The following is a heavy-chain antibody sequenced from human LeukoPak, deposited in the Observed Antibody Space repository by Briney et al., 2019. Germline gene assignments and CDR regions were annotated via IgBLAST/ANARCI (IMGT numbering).Heavy chain of an antibody. CDR2: ISSGSTTI. Sequence: GGSLRLSCAASGFTFSSHNMNWVRQAPGKGLEWVSYISSGSTTIYQADSVKGRFTISRDNAKNSLYLQMNSLRAEDTAVYYCAREGLAYYYDSSGYYSPYYYYYYMDVWGKGTTVTVSS. CDR1: GFTFSSHN. CDR3: AREGLAYYYDSSGYYSPYYYYYYMDV. V-gene: IGHV3-48*01. D-gene: IGHD3-22*01. J-gene: IGHJ6*03.